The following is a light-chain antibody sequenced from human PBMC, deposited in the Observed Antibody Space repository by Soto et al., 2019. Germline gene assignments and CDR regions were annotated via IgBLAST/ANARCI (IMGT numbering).Light chain of an antibody. CDR3: QQANSFPLT. J-gene: IGKJ5*01. CDR2: TAS. CDR1: QGINSW. V-gene: IGKV1-12*01. Sequence: DVQMHQSLSSASASVGARVTITCLESQGINSWLAWYQQKPGKAPKLLIYTASSLQSGVPSRFSGSGSGTDFTLTISSLQPEDFATYYCQQANSFPLTFGQGTRLEIK.